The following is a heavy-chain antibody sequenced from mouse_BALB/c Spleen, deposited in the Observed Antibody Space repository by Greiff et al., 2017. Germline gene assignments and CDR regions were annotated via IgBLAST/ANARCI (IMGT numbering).Heavy chain of an antibody. D-gene: IGHD3-1*01. V-gene: IGHV5-4*02. J-gene: IGHJ3*01. Sequence: EVNVVESGGGLVKPGGSLKLSCAASGFTFSDYYMYWVRQTPEKRLEWVATISDGGSYTYYPDSVKGRFTISRDNAKNNLYLQMSSLKSEDTAMYYCARDELGLRLAWFAYWGQGTLVTVSA. CDR1: GFTFSDYY. CDR3: ARDELGLRLAWFAY. CDR2: ISDGGSYT.